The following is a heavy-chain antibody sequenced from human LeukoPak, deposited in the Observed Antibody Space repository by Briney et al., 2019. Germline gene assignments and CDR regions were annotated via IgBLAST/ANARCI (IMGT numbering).Heavy chain of an antibody. J-gene: IGHJ5*02. Sequence: PSETLSLTCTVSGGSISSYYWSWIRQPPGKGLEWIGYIYYSGSTYYNPSLKSRVTISVDTSKTQFSLKLSSVTAADTAVYYCARSTIFGVVIDSNWFDPWGQGTLVTVSS. D-gene: IGHD3-3*01. CDR3: ARSTIFGVVIDSNWFDP. V-gene: IGHV4-59*06. CDR2: IYYSGST. CDR1: GGSISSYY.